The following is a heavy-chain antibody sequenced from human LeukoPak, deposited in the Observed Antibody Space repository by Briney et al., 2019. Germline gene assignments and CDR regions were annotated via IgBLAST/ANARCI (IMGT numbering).Heavy chain of an antibody. D-gene: IGHD1-26*01. CDR3: ARGAGSGSYNDAFDI. J-gene: IGHJ3*02. CDR1: GGSLSGYF. V-gene: IGHV4-34*01. CDR2: IRHSNST. Sequence: SETLSLTCAVYGGSLSGYFWTWIRQPPGKGLEWIGEIRHSNSTKYNPSLKSRVTMSVDTSKNQFSLKLSSVTAADTAVYYCARGAGSGSYNDAFDIWGQGTMVTVSS.